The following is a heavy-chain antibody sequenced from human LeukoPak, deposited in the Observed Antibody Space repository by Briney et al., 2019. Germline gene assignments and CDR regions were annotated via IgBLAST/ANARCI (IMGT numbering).Heavy chain of an antibody. CDR3: ARVPFSHYYYMDV. J-gene: IGHJ6*03. CDR1: GYTFTSYY. CDR2: INPSGGST. V-gene: IGHV1-46*01. Sequence: ASVKVSCKASGYTFTSYYMHWVRQAPGQGLEWMGIINPSGGSTSYAQKFQGRVTMTRDMSTSTVYMELSSLRSEDTAVYYCARVPFSHYYYMDVWGKGTTVTVSS. D-gene: IGHD2/OR15-2a*01.